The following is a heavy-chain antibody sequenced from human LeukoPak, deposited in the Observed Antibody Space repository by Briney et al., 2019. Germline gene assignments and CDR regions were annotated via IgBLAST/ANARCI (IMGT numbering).Heavy chain of an antibody. D-gene: IGHD4-23*01. Sequence: ASVTVSCTSSGYTFTGYYMHWVRQAPGQGLEWMGWINPNSGGTNYAQKFQGRVTMTRDTSISTAYMELSRLRSDDTAVYYCARGDYTVVTPVILWGRGTLVTVSS. CDR1: GYTFTGYY. CDR3: ARGDYTVVTPVIL. J-gene: IGHJ4*02. CDR2: INPNSGGT. V-gene: IGHV1-2*02.